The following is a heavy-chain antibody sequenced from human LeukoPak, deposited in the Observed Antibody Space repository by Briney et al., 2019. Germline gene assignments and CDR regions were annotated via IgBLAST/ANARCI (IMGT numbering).Heavy chain of an antibody. D-gene: IGHD1-26*01. J-gene: IGHJ4*02. Sequence: GGSLRLSCAASGFTFSSYAMSWVRQAPGKGLEWVSAISGSGGSTYYADSVKGRFTVSRDNSKNTLYLQMNSLRAEDTAVYYCAKDIVGARGGLDYWGQGTLVTVSS. CDR2: ISGSGGST. CDR3: AKDIVGARGGLDY. CDR1: GFTFSSYA. V-gene: IGHV3-23*01.